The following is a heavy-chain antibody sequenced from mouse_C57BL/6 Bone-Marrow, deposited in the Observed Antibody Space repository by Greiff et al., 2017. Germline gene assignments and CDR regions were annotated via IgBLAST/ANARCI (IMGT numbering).Heavy chain of an antibody. J-gene: IGHJ4*01. V-gene: IGHV1-9*01. CDR3: ARWGYAMDY. CDR1: GYTFTGYW. CDR2: ILPGSGST. Sequence: VQLVESGAELMKPGASVKLSCKATGYTFTGYWIEWVKQRPGHGLEWIGEILPGSGSTNYNAKFKGKATFTADTSSNTAYMQLSSLTTEDSDIYYCARWGYAMDYWGQGTSVTVSS.